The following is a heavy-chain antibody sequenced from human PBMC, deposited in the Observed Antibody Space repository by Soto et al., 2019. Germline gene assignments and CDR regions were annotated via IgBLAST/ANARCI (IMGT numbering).Heavy chain of an antibody. CDR2: ISYDGSNK. CDR3: ARDVSYSGSYF. D-gene: IGHD1-26*01. Sequence: GGSLRLSCAASGFTFSSYAMHWVRQAPGKGLEWVAVISYDGSNKYYADSVKGRFTISRDNSKNTLYLQMNSLRAEDTAVYYCARDVSYSGSYFWGQGTLVTVSS. J-gene: IGHJ4*02. CDR1: GFTFSSYA. V-gene: IGHV3-30-3*01.